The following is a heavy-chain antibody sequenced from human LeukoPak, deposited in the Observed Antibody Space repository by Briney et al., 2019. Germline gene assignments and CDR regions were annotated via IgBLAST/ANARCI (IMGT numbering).Heavy chain of an antibody. CDR3: AELGITMIGGV. CDR1: GFTFSSYE. J-gene: IGHJ6*04. V-gene: IGHV3-48*03. D-gene: IGHD3-10*02. CDR2: ISSSGSTI. Sequence: GGSLRLSCAASGFTFSSYEMNWVRQAPGKGLEWVSYISSSGSTIYYADSVKGRFTNSRDNAKNSLYLQMNSLRAEDTAVYYCAELGITMIGGVWGKGTTVTISS.